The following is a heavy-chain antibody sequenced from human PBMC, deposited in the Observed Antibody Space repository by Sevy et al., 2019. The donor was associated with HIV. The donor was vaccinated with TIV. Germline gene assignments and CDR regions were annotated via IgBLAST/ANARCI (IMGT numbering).Heavy chain of an antibody. CDR2: IRSKTYGGAT. CDR3: GRGQYYDSSGYTVF. J-gene: IGHJ4*02. D-gene: IGHD3-22*01. Sequence: GGSLRLSCTASGFTFVEYALSWFRQAPGKGLEWVGFIRSKTYGGATEFAASVNGRFTISRDDSKSIAYLQMNSLKTEDTALYYCGRGQYYDSSGYTVFWGQGTLVTVSS. CDR1: GFTFVEYA. V-gene: IGHV3-49*03.